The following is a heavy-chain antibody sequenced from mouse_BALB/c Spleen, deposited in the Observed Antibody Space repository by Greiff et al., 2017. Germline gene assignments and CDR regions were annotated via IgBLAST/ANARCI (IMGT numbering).Heavy chain of an antibody. J-gene: IGHJ3*01. CDR1: GFSLTGYG. CDR3: AREDYYGSSAWFAY. V-gene: IGHV2-6-7*01. D-gene: IGHD1-1*01. CDR2: IWGDGST. Sequence: VQLKESGPGLVAPSQSLSITCTVSGFSLTGYGVNWVRQPPGKGLEWLGMIWGDGSTDYNSALMSRLSISKDNSKSQVFLKMNSLQTDDTAMYYCAREDYYGSSAWFAYWGQGTLVTVSA.